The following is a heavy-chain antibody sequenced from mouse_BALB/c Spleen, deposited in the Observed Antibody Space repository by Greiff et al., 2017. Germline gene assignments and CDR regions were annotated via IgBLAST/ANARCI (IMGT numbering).Heavy chain of an antibody. CDR2: ISYDGSN. D-gene: IGHD2-2*01. CDR1: GYSITSGYY. CDR3: AVTTRAMDY. Sequence: EVKLQESGPGLVKPSQSLSLTCSVTGYSITSGYYWNWIRQFPGNKLEWMGYISYDGSNNYNPSLKNRISITRDTSKNQFFLKLNSVTTEDTATYCCAVTTRAMDYWGQGTSVTVSS. V-gene: IGHV3-6*02. J-gene: IGHJ4*01.